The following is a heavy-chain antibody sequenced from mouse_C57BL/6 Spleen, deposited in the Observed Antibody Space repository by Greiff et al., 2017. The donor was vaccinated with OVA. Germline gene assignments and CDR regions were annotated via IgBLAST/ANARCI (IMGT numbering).Heavy chain of an antibody. D-gene: IGHD1-1*01. CDR3: ARSFHYYGSSTGYFDV. J-gene: IGHJ1*03. V-gene: IGHV1-63*01. CDR1: GYTFTNYW. Sequence: LVESGAELVRPGTSVKMSCKASGYTFTNYWIGWAKQRPGHGLEWIGDIYPGGGYTNYNEKFKGKATLTADKSSSTAYMQFSSLTSEDSAIYYCARSFHYYGSSTGYFDVWGTGTTVTVSS. CDR2: IYPGGGYT.